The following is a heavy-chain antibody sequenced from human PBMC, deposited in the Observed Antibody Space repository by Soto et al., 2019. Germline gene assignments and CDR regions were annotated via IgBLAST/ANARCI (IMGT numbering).Heavy chain of an antibody. CDR3: AGSRVAGRYGMDV. D-gene: IGHD6-19*01. CDR1: DYSISSLYY. CDR2: IYHSGST. J-gene: IGHJ6*02. V-gene: IGHV4-38-2*01. Sequence: SETLSLTCAVSDYSISSLYYWGWIRQPPGKGLERIGNIYHSGSTYYNPSLKSRVSISVDTSKNQFSLKLNSVTAADTAVYYCAGSRVAGRYGMDVWGQGTTVTVSS.